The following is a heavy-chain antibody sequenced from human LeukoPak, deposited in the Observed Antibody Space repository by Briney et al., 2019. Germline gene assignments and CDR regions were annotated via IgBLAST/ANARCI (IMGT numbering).Heavy chain of an antibody. CDR2: ISSSSSYI. J-gene: IGHJ6*03. Sequence: GGSLRLSCAASGFTFSSYSMNWVRQAPGKGLEWVSSISSSSSYIYYADSVKGRFPISRDNAKNSLYLQMNSLRAEDTAVYYCARSRDYGDSYYYYYMDVWGKGTTVTVSS. V-gene: IGHV3-21*01. CDR3: ARSRDYGDSYYYYYMDV. D-gene: IGHD4-17*01. CDR1: GFTFSSYS.